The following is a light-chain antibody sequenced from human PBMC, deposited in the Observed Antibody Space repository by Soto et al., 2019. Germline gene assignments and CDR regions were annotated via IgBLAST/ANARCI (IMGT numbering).Light chain of an antibody. V-gene: IGKV1-39*01. Sequence: IHMTQSPSSLSASVGDRVTITCRASQRITTYLNWYQQKPGKAPKLLISTAATLQGGVPSRFSGSGSGTDFTLTIPTLQPEDFATYFCQQSYSTPYTFVQGTKLEIK. J-gene: IGKJ2*01. CDR3: QQSYSTPYT. CDR2: TAA. CDR1: QRITTY.